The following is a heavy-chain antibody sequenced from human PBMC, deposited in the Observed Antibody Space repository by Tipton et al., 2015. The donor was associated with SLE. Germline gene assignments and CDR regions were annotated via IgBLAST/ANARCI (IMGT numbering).Heavy chain of an antibody. Sequence: TLSLTCTVSGGSISSTSYYWGWIRQPPGKGLEWIGYIYYSGSTNYNPSLKSRVTMSIDTSKNQFSLRLRSVTAADTAVYYCARHRMMDSSSWAYYFDYWGQGTLVTVSS. CDR1: GGSISSTSYY. CDR2: IYYSGST. D-gene: IGHD6-13*01. J-gene: IGHJ4*02. CDR3: ARHRMMDSSSWAYYFDY. V-gene: IGHV4-61*05.